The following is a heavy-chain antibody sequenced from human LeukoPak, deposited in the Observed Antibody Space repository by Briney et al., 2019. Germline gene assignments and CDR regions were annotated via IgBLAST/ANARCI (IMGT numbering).Heavy chain of an antibody. Sequence: ASVKVSCKASGYTFTGYYMHWLRQAPGQGPEWMGWINPSSGGTKYAQKFQGRVTLTRDTSISTGYLEMSSLRSDDTAIYYCARVGGAYDYDYWGQGTLVTVSS. CDR3: ARVGGAYDYDY. CDR1: GYTFTGYY. D-gene: IGHD5-12*01. J-gene: IGHJ4*02. CDR2: INPSSGGT. V-gene: IGHV1-2*02.